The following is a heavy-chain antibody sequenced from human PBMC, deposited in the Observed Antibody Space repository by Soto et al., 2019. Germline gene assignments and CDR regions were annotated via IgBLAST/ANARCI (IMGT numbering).Heavy chain of an antibody. CDR3: AREAVVVTAMVYFDY. J-gene: IGHJ4*02. CDR1: GGSVSSGSYY. D-gene: IGHD2-21*02. Sequence: SETLSLTCTVSGGSVSSGSYYWSWIRQPPGKGLEWIGYIYYSGSTNYNPSLKSRVTISVDTSKNQFSLKLSSVTAADTAVYYCAREAVVVTAMVYFDYWGQGTLVTVSS. V-gene: IGHV4-61*01. CDR2: IYYSGST.